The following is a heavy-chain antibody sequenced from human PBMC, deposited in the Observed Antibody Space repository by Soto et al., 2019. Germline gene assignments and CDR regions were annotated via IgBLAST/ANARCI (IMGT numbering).Heavy chain of an antibody. CDR2: INWNSGSI. J-gene: IGHJ4*02. CDR1: GFTFDDYG. D-gene: IGHD1-1*01. Sequence: EVKLVESGGGLVQPGRSLRLSCAASGFTFDDYGMHWVRHAPGKGLEWVAGINWNSGSIVYADAVMGRRSISRDNAKNSRLLQTNSLRVEDTAVYFCARDREAGTRGYFDYWGQGTLLTVSS. CDR3: ARDREAGTRGYFDY. V-gene: IGHV3-9*01.